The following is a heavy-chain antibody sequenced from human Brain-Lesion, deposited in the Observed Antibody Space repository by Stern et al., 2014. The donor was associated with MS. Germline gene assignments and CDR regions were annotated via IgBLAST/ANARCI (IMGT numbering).Heavy chain of an antibody. Sequence: QVQLQESGPGLVKPSETLSLTCTVSYDSISSYYWTWLRQPPGKGLEWIGYINYRRNPNYNPALKSRVTISVDTSKNQFSLKLTSVTAADTDVYYCARAFSDYHDSTPGYWGQGTLVTVSS. CDR1: YDSISSYY. J-gene: IGHJ4*02. D-gene: IGHD3-22*01. V-gene: IGHV4-59*01. CDR2: INYRRNP. CDR3: ARAFSDYHDSTPGY.